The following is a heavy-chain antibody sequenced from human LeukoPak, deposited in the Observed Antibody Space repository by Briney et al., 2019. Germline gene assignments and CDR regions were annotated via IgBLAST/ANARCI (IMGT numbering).Heavy chain of an antibody. V-gene: IGHV4-31*03. CDR2: IHYSGGT. D-gene: IGHD5-12*01. J-gene: IGHJ4*02. Sequence: SETLSLICTVSSRSISRGGYYWSWIPQHPAKGPEWIGNIHYSGGTYGNPSLKSRATMSVDTSKNQFSLRLTSVTAADTAVYYCARDQGGYGSFDNWGQGTLVTVSS. CDR1: SRSISRGGYY. CDR3: ARDQGGYGSFDN.